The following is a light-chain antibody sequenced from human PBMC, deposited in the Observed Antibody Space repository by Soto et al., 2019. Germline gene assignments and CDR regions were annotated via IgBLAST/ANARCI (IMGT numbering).Light chain of an antibody. CDR2: EVN. CDR3: SSYAGSSNV. J-gene: IGLJ1*01. Sequence: QSTLTQPPSASGSAGQSVAISCTGTSSDVGGYNYVSWYQQHPGKAPKLMVYEVNKRPSGVPDRFSGSKSGNTASLTVSGLQAEDEADYYCSSYAGSSNVFGTGTNITVL. CDR1: SSDVGGYNY. V-gene: IGLV2-8*01.